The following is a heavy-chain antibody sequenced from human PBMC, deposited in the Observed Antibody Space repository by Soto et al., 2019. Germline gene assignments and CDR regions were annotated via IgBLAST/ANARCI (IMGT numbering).Heavy chain of an antibody. CDR3: AKDIRVVTTVTRFYY. CDR1: GFTFSSYA. V-gene: IGHV3-23*01. J-gene: IGHJ4*02. CDR2: ISGSGGST. D-gene: IGHD4-17*01. Sequence: EVQLLESGGGLVQPGGSLRLSCAASGFTFSSYAMGWVRQAPGKGLEWVSAISGSGGSTYYADSVKGRFTISRDNSKNTLYLQMNSLRAEDTAVYYCAKDIRVVTTVTRFYYWGQGTLVTVSS.